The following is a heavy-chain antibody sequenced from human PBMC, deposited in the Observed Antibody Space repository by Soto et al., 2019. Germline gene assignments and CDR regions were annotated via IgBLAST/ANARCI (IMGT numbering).Heavy chain of an antibody. D-gene: IGHD6-13*01. J-gene: IGHJ4*02. CDR2: IFSNDEK. CDR3: ARARRGIAAAGNFDY. V-gene: IGHV2-26*01. Sequence: QVTLKESGPVLVKPTETLTLTCTVSGFSLSNARMGVSWIRQPPGKALEWLAHIFSNDEKSYSTSLKSRLTISNDTSKSQVVLTMTNMDPVDTATYYCARARRGIAAAGNFDYWGQGTLVTVSS. CDR1: GFSLSNARMG.